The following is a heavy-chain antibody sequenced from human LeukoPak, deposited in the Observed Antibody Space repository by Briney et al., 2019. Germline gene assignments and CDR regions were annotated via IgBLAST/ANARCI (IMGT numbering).Heavy chain of an antibody. V-gene: IGHV3-48*04. J-gene: IGHJ4*02. D-gene: IGHD3-3*01. CDR2: ISSRSSTI. CDR3: ARDWTIRGPISLGWDY. CDR1: GFNFSNYN. Sequence: PGGSLRLSCAGSGFNFSNYNMDWVRQAPGKGLEWVAYISSRSSTIYYADSVGGRFTISRDNAKNSLYLQMSGLRAEDTAVYYCARDWTIRGPISLGWDYWGRGTVLTVSS.